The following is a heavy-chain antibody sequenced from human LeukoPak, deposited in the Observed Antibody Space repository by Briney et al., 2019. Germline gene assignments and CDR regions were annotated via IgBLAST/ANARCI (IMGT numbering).Heavy chain of an antibody. CDR3: AVDGDHAYDDAFDI. CDR2: ISAYNGNT. D-gene: IGHD4-17*01. V-gene: IGHV1-18*01. Sequence: GASVKVSCKASGYTFTSYGISWVRQAPGQGLEWMGWISAYNGNTNYAQKLQGRVTMTTDTSTSTAYMELSSLRSEDTAVYYCAVDGDHAYDDAFDIWGQGTMVTVSS. CDR1: GYTFTSYG. J-gene: IGHJ3*02.